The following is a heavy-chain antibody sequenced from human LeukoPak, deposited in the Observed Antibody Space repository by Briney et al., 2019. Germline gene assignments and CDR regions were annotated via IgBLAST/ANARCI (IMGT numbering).Heavy chain of an antibody. CDR2: IYYRGSP. Sequence: PSETLSLTCTVSVGSISSSSYYWGWIRHPPGEGLEWIGSIYYRGSPYYNPSLQSRVLLSVDTSKTQFSLKLSSVTAADTVVYYCARHRYYYDSPREYWGQGTVVPVSS. V-gene: IGHV4-39*01. CDR1: VGSISSSSYY. J-gene: IGHJ1*01. D-gene: IGHD3-22*01. CDR3: ARHRYYYDSPREY.